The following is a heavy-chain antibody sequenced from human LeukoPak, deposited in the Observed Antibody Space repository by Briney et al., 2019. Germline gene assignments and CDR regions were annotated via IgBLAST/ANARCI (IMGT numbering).Heavy chain of an antibody. J-gene: IGHJ4*02. V-gene: IGHV1-69*06. Sequence: SVKVSCKASGGTFSSYAISWVRQAPGQGLEWMGGIIPIFGTANYAQKLQGRVTITADKSTSTAYMELSSLRSEDTAVYYCARARYCSSTSCYDVMNWSYWGQGTLVTVSS. CDR2: IIPIFGTA. CDR1: GGTFSSYA. CDR3: ARARYCSSTSCYDVMNWSY. D-gene: IGHD2-2*01.